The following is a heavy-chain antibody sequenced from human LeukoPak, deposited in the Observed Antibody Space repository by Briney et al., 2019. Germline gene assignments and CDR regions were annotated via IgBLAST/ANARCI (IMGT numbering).Heavy chain of an antibody. J-gene: IGHJ4*02. Sequence: ASVKVSCKASGYTFTSYDINWVRQATGQGLEWMGWMNPNSGNTGYAQKFQGRVTMTRNTSISTAYMELSSLRSEDTAAYYCARARRIAAAGTMFYWGQGTLVTVSS. CDR3: ARARRIAAAGTMFY. CDR2: MNPNSGNT. CDR1: GYTFTSYD. D-gene: IGHD6-13*01. V-gene: IGHV1-8*01.